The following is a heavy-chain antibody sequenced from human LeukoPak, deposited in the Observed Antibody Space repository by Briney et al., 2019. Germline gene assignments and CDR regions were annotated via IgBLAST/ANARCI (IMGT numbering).Heavy chain of an antibody. D-gene: IGHD2-21*02. CDR1: GGSISSVRYY. CDR3: ARQSVTAMLFGFDY. V-gene: IGHV4-39*01. Sequence: SESLSLTCTVSGGSISSVRYYWGWIRQPPGKGLEWIGTIFYGGSTYYNPSLKSRVSVAVDRSKNQFSLKLTSVTAADTASYFCARQSVTAMLFGFDYWGQGTLVTVPS. CDR2: IFYGGST. J-gene: IGHJ4*02.